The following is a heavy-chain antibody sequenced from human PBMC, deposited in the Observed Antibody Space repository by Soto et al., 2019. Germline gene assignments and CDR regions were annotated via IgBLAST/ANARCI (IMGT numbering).Heavy chain of an antibody. CDR3: ARGRGLGAAYRGFDP. CDR1: GGTFSNYA. Sequence: QVQLVQSGAEVKKPGSSVKVSCKASGGTFSNYAINWVRQAPGQGLEWMGGSIPMFGTANYAQKCQGRVTITAHESTSTAYTELSSRRSEDTAVYYCARGRGLGAAYRGFDPWGQGTLVTVSS. V-gene: IGHV1-69*01. D-gene: IGHD4-4*01. J-gene: IGHJ5*02. CDR2: SIPMFGTA.